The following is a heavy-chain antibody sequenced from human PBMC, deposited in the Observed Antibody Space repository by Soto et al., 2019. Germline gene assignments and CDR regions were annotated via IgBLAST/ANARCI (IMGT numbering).Heavy chain of an antibody. J-gene: IGHJ4*02. V-gene: IGHV4-39*01. Sequence: QLHLQESGPGLVKPSGTLSLTCTVSGGSVSITNYYWAWVRQSPGKGLEWIASIYFGGTTYYNPSLKSRVSIFVDTSTNQFSLNLTSVTAADSSMYYWVRHGRVQLRPFDYWGQGTLVAVSS. CDR2: IYFGGTT. CDR3: VRHGRVQLRPFDY. CDR1: GGSVSITNYY. D-gene: IGHD1-1*01.